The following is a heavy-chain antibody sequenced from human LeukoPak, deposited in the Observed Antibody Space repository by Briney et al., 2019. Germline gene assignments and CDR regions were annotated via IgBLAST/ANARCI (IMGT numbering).Heavy chain of an antibody. Sequence: SVKVSCKASGGTFSSYAISWVRQAPGQGLEWMGGIIPIFSTANYAQKFQGRVTITADKSTSTAHMELSSLRSEDTAVYYCASGKVRVVPAATGAPFDYWGQGTLVTVSS. D-gene: IGHD2-2*01. J-gene: IGHJ4*02. CDR3: ASGKVRVVPAATGAPFDY. CDR1: GGTFSSYA. V-gene: IGHV1-69*06. CDR2: IIPIFSTA.